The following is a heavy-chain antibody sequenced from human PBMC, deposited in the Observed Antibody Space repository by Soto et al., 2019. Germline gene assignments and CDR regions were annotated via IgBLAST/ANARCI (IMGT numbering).Heavy chain of an antibody. CDR3: ARDIVATIRTGDYYYYGTDV. Sequence: GASVKVSCKASGYTFTSYGVSWVRQAPGQGLEWMGWISAYNGNTNYAQKLQGRVTMTTDTSTSTAYMELRSLRSDDTAVYYCARDIVATIRTGDYYYYGTDVWGQGTTVTVSS. V-gene: IGHV1-18*01. CDR2: ISAYNGNT. CDR1: GYTFTSYG. J-gene: IGHJ6*02. D-gene: IGHD5-12*01.